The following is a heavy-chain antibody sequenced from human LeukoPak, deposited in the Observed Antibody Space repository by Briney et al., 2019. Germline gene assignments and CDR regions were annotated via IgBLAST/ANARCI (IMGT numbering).Heavy chain of an antibody. CDR3: ASYGPYYYGMDV. D-gene: IGHD3-10*01. V-gene: IGHV3-11*01. Sequence: GGSLRLSCAGSGFTSSDYYMSWIRQAPGKGLEWVSYISSSGSTIYYADSVKGRFTISRDNAKNSLYLQMNSLRAEDTAVYYCASYGPYYYGMDVWGQGTTVTVSS. CDR1: GFTSSDYY. J-gene: IGHJ6*02. CDR2: ISSSGSTI.